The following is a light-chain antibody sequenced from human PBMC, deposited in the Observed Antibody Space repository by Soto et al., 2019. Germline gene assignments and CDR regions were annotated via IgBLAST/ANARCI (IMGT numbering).Light chain of an antibody. J-gene: IGLJ2*01. Sequence: QSVLTQSPSASASLGASVKLTCTLSRGHSSYAIAWHQQQPEKGPRYLMKLNSDGSHRKGDGIPDRFSGSSSGAEHYLTISSLQSEDEADYYCQTWGTGIGVFGGGTKLTVL. CDR1: RGHSSYA. V-gene: IGLV4-69*01. CDR2: LNSDGSH. CDR3: QTWGTGIGV.